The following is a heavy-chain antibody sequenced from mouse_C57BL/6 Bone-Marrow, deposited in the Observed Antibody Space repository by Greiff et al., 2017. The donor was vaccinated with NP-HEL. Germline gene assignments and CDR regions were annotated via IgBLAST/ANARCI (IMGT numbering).Heavy chain of an antibody. Sequence: VQLVESGAELARPGASVKLSCKASGYTFTSYGISWVKQRTGQGLEWIGEIYPRSGNTYYNEKFKGKATLTADKYSSTAYMELRSLTSEDSAVYFCARDFPFAYWGQGTLVTVSA. J-gene: IGHJ3*01. CDR3: ARDFPFAY. V-gene: IGHV1-81*01. CDR1: GYTFTSYG. CDR2: IYPRSGNT.